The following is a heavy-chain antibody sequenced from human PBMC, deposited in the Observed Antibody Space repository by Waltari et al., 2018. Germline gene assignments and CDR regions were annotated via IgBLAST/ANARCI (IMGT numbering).Heavy chain of an antibody. V-gene: IGHV1-2*04. CDR3: ARVPLTYGTTDYLDTFDM. CDR1: GYTFRDFF. Sequence: QVRLEQSGAEVKKPGASVKVSCKSSGYTFRDFFIHLVRQAPGKGLEWMGLINPQSGCTKYAQKFQDWVSMTGDTSISTVDLELSSLKADDTAVYYCARVPLTYGTTDYLDTFDMWGQGTMVTVSS. J-gene: IGHJ3*02. CDR2: INPQSGCT. D-gene: IGHD1-7*01.